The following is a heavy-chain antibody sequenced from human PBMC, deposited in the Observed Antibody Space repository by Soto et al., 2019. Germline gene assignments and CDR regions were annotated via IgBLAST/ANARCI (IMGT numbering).Heavy chain of an antibody. CDR2: IKHDGGET. J-gene: IGHJ4*02. CDR1: GITFRSYW. V-gene: IGHV3-7*05. Sequence: DVQLVESGGGVVQPGGSLRLSCAASGITFRSYWMTWVRQAPGKGLVWVANIKHDGGETSYVDSVKGRFTISRDNAKNSLFLHMSRLRAEDTAGYYCVRASYGDFPQGGDYRGQGTLVTVSS. CDR3: VRASYGDFPQGGDY. D-gene: IGHD4-17*01.